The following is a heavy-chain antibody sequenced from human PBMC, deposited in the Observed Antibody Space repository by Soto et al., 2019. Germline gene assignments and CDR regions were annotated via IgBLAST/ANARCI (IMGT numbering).Heavy chain of an antibody. CDR1: GFSFTSYW. J-gene: IGHJ4*02. D-gene: IGHD2-21*02. Sequence: EVQLVESGGNLVPPGGSLRLTCAASGFSFTSYWMHWVRQAPGKGLVWVSGIYGSGGGIQYADSVKGRFTISRDNYRNTLYLQMNSLRDEDTAVYYCAKDLVSGDGLWLMDEWGQGTPVTVSP. V-gene: IGHV3-74*01. CDR3: AKDLVSGDGLWLMDE. CDR2: IYGSGGGI.